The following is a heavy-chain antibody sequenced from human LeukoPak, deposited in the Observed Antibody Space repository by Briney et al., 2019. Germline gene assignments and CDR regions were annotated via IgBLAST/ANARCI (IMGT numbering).Heavy chain of an antibody. J-gene: IGHJ4*02. D-gene: IGHD3-10*01. Sequence: PGGSLRLSCAASGFTFSSYSMNWVRQAPGKGLVWVSRIKPDGSGTSYVDSVKGRFTISRDNAKSTLYLQMNSLGAEDAAVYYCAKDAVYGSGSVDYWGQGALVTVSS. CDR1: GFTFSSYS. CDR2: IKPDGSGT. CDR3: AKDAVYGSGSVDY. V-gene: IGHV3-74*01.